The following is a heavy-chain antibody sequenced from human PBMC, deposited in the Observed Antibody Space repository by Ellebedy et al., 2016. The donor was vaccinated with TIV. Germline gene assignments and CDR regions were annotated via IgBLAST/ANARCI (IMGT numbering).Heavy chain of an antibody. CDR3: VTRGYSGYDYFDY. CDR1: GYSFIGYY. CDR2: INPNNGGT. D-gene: IGHD5-12*01. Sequence: ASVKVSCXASGYSFIGYYMHWVRQAPGQGLEWMGWINPNNGGTNSAQKFQGRVTMTRDASISTAYMELSRLRFDDTAVYYCVTRGYSGYDYFDYWGQGTLVTVSS. J-gene: IGHJ4*02. V-gene: IGHV1-2*02.